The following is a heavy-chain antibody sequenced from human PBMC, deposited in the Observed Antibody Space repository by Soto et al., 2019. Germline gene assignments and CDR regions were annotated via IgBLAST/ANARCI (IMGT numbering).Heavy chain of an antibody. V-gene: IGHV1-69*13. Sequence: GASVKVSCKASGGTFSSYAISWVRQAPGQGLEWMGGIIPIFGTANYAQKFQGRVTITADESTSTAYMELSSLRSEDTAVYYCARDDHCGGDCSPASYYYGMDVWGQGTTVTVSS. CDR1: GGTFSSYA. CDR2: IIPIFGTA. D-gene: IGHD2-21*02. CDR3: ARDDHCGGDCSPASYYYGMDV. J-gene: IGHJ6*02.